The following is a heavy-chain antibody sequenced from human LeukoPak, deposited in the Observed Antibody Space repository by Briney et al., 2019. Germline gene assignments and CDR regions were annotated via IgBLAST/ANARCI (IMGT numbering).Heavy chain of an antibody. CDR1: GFTFSSYL. D-gene: IGHD3-10*02. J-gene: IGHJ6*04. V-gene: IGHV3-7*01. CDR3: AELGITMIGGV. Sequence: GGSLRLSCAASGFTFSSYLMSWVRQAPGKGLEWVASIRQDGSENYYVDSVKGRFTISRDNAKKSLYLQMISLRAEDTAVYYCAELGITMIGGVWGKGTTVTISS. CDR2: IRQDGSEN.